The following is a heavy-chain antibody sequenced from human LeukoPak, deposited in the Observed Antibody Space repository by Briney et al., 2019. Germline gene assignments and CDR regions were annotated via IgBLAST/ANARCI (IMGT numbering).Heavy chain of an antibody. V-gene: IGHV3-23*01. CDR2: ISGSGGST. D-gene: IGHD3-3*01. CDR1: GFTFSSYA. CDR3: AKVHVSITIFGVAPQLFDY. J-gene: IGHJ4*02. Sequence: PGGSLRLSCAASGFTFSSYAMSWVRQAPGKGLEWVSAISGSGGSTYYADSVKGRFTISRDNSKNTLYLQMNSLRAEDTAVYYCAKVHVSITIFGVAPQLFDYWGQGTLVTVSS.